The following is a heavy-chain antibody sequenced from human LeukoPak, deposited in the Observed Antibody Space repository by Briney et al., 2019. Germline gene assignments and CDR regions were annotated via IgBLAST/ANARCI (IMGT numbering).Heavy chain of an antibody. J-gene: IGHJ4*02. D-gene: IGHD3-10*01. CDR1: GGSISSSSYS. V-gene: IGHV4-39*07. CDR2: IYYSGST. Sequence: PSETLSLTCTVSGGSISSSSYSWGWIRQPPGKGLEWIGSIYYSGSTYYNPSLKGRVTISVDTSKNQFSLKLSSVTAADTAVYYCARDLFGGGSGSYFDYWGQGTLVTVSS. CDR3: ARDLFGGGSGSYFDY.